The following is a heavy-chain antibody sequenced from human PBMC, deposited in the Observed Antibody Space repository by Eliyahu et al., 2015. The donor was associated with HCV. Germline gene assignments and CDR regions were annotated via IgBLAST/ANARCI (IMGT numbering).Heavy chain of an antibody. CDR3: ARALYCSGGSCYSGRAFDI. J-gene: IGHJ3*02. Sequence: MGGIIPIFGTANYAQKFQGRVTITADESTSTAYMELSSLRSEDTAVYYCARALYCSGGSCYSGRAFDIWGQGTMVTVSS. V-gene: IGHV1-69*01. CDR2: IIPIFGTA. D-gene: IGHD2-15*01.